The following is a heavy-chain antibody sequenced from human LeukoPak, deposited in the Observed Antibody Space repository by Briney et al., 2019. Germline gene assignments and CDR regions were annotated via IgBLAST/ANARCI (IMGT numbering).Heavy chain of an antibody. V-gene: IGHV3-7*02. Sequence: GGSLRLSCAASGFTFNSYWMSWVRQAPGKGLEWVANIKQDGSEKYYVDSVKGRFTISRDNAKNSLYLQMNSLRAEDMAVYYCARGGAYGGLSYYYGMDVWGQGTTVTVFS. D-gene: IGHD3-10*01. CDR2: IKQDGSEK. J-gene: IGHJ6*02. CDR1: GFTFNSYW. CDR3: ARGGAYGGLSYYYGMDV.